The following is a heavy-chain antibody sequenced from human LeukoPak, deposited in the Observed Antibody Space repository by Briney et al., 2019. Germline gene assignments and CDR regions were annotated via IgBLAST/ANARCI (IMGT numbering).Heavy chain of an antibody. V-gene: IGHV4-39*07. CDR2: IYYSGST. CDR1: GGSISSSSYY. J-gene: IGHJ3*02. D-gene: IGHD5-24*01. CDR3: ARVKMGWLQLADAFDI. Sequence: SETLSLTCTVSGGSISSSSYYWGWIRQPPGKGLEWIGSIYYSGSTYYNPSLKSRVTISVDTSKNQFSLKLSSVTAADTAVYYCARVKMGWLQLADAFDIWGQGTMVTVSS.